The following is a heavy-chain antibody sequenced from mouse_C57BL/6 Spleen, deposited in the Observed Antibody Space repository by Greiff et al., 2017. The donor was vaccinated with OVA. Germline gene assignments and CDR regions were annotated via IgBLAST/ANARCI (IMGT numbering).Heavy chain of an antibody. Sequence: QVQLQQSGAELAKPGASVKLSCKASGYTFTSYWMHRVKQRPGQGLEWIGYINPSSGYTKYNQKFKDQATLTADKSSSTSYMQLSSRTYEDSAVYYCARHYNGSSYLYAMDYWGQGTSVTVSS. J-gene: IGHJ4*01. V-gene: IGHV1-7*01. CDR3: ARHYNGSSYLYAMDY. CDR2: INPSSGYT. D-gene: IGHD1-1*01. CDR1: GYTFTSYW.